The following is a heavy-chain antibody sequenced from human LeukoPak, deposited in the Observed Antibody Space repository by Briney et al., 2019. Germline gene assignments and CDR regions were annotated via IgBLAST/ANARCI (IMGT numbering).Heavy chain of an antibody. J-gene: IGHJ4*02. CDR3: ARTIPIFGVVPYYLDS. CDR2: ISAYNGNT. Sequence: ASGNVSCKAAGYTFTIYGISWVRQAPGQGREWMGWISAYNGNTNYAQKLQGRVTMTTDTPKSQAYTQLTSLRSDDTAVYYCARTIPIFGVVPYYLDSWGQGTLVTVSS. V-gene: IGHV1-18*01. CDR1: GYTFTIYG. D-gene: IGHD3-3*01.